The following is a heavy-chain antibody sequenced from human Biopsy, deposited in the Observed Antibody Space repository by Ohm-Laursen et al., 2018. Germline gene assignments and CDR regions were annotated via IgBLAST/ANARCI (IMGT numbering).Heavy chain of an antibody. CDR3: ARDER. CDR2: INPDGSVK. J-gene: IGHJ4*02. CDR1: GFMFSASW. V-gene: IGHV3-7*01. D-gene: IGHD5-24*01. Sequence: SLRLSCAASGFMFSASWMSWVRQAPGKGLEWVANINPDGSVKYFADSVKGRFTISRDNAENSMYLQMSSLTVDDTAVHYCARDERWGQGTLVTVSS.